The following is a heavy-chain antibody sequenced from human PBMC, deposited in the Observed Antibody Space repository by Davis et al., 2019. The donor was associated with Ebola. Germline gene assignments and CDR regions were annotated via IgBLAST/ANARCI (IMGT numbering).Heavy chain of an antibody. Sequence: PGGSLRLSCAASGFTFADYAMHWVRQAPGKGLEWVSGISWNSGSIGYADSVKGRFTISRDNAKNSLYLQMNSLRAEDTALYYCAKDVTRYGDYGGAWGQGTLVTVSS. CDR3: AKDVTRYGDYGGA. D-gene: IGHD4-17*01. CDR2: ISWNSGSI. V-gene: IGHV3-9*01. J-gene: IGHJ4*02. CDR1: GFTFADYA.